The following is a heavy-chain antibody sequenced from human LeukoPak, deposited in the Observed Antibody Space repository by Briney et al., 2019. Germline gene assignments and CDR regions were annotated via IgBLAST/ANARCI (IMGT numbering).Heavy chain of an antibody. V-gene: IGHV1-2*02. D-gene: IGHD4-17*01. CDR1: GYTFTSYD. CDR3: ARCVTTTHSNWFDP. J-gene: IGHJ5*02. Sequence: ASVKVSCKASGYTFTSYDINWVRQATGQGLEWMGWINPNSGGTNYAQKFQGRVTMTRDTSISTAYMELSRLRSDDTAVYYCARCVTTTHSNWFDPWGQGTLVTVSS. CDR2: INPNSGGT.